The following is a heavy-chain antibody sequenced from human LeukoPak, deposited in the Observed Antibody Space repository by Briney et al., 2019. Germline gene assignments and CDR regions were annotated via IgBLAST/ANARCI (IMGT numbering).Heavy chain of an antibody. CDR2: ISSSSSYI. D-gene: IGHD4-17*01. J-gene: IGHJ4*02. V-gene: IGHV3-21*01. Sequence: PGGSLRLSCAASGFTFSSYWMSWVRHAQGKGLEWVSSISSSSSYIYYADSVKGRFTISRDNAKNSLYLQMNSLRAEDTAVYYCASARADYGDAFDYWGQGTLVTVSS. CDR1: GFTFSSYW. CDR3: ASARADYGDAFDY.